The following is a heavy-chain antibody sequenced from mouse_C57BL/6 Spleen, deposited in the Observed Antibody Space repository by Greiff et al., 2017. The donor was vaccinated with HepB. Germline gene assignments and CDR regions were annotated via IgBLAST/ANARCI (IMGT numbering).Heavy chain of an antibody. V-gene: IGHV1-64*01. CDR2: IHPNSGST. J-gene: IGHJ2*01. CDR3: ARSPLYYYGSSPDY. Sequence: QVQLQQPGAELVKPGASVKLSCKASGYTFTSYWMHWVKQRPGQGLEWIGMIHPNSGSTNYNEKFKSKATLTVDKSSSTAYMQLSSLTSEDSAVYYCARSPLYYYGSSPDYWGQGTTLTVSS. D-gene: IGHD1-1*01. CDR1: GYTFTSYW.